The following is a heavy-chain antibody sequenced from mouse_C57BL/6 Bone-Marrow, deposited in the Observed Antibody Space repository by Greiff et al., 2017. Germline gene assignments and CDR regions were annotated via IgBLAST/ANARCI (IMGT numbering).Heavy chain of an antibody. CDR2: IDPSDSYT. D-gene: IGHD1-2*01. Sequence: VKLQQPGAELVKPGASVKLSCKASGYTFTSYWMQWVKQRPGQGLEWIGEIDPSDSYTNYNQKFKGKATLTVDTSSSTAYMQLSSLTSEDSAVYYCARSSLLRKDYWGQGTTLTVSS. J-gene: IGHJ2*01. CDR3: ARSSLLRKDY. CDR1: GYTFTSYW. V-gene: IGHV1-50*01.